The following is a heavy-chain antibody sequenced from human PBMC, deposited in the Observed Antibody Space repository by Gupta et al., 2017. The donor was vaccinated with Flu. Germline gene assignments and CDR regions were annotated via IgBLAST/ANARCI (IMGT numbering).Heavy chain of an antibody. CDR1: GGTFSSYA. D-gene: IGHD2-2*01. CDR2: IIPNFGKA. J-gene: IGHJ6*03. Sequence: VQLVQTGAEVKKPGFSVRVSCKASGGTFSSYAISWVRQAPGQGLEWMGGIIPNFGKANYEQKCEGRVTMTADESTSTAYMELSSLRSEDTAVHYCARGADIVVAPAASLRSINYYYYYMDVWGKGTTVTVSS. V-gene: IGHV1-69*01. CDR3: ARGADIVVAPAASLRSINYYYYYMDV.